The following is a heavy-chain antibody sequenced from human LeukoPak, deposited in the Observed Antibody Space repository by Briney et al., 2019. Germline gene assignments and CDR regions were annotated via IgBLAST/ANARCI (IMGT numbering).Heavy chain of an antibody. CDR2: ISGSGGST. CDR1: GFTFSSYW. CDR3: AKSTEGIYSYGFLYFDY. J-gene: IGHJ4*02. D-gene: IGHD5-18*01. V-gene: IGHV3-23*01. Sequence: GGSLRLSCAASGFTFSSYWMSWVRQAPGKGLEWVSAISGSGGSTYYADSVKGRFTISRDNSKNTLYLQMNSLRAEDTAVYYCAKSTEGIYSYGFLYFDYWGQGTLVTVSS.